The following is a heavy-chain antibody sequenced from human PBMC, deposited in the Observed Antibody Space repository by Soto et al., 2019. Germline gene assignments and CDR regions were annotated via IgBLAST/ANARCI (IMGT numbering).Heavy chain of an antibody. CDR3: ARDLRSIFVLVPAAPGWFDP. CDR2: IIPIFGTA. CDR1: GGTFSSYA. Sequence: SVKVSCKASGGTFSSYAISWVRQAPGQGLEWMGGIIPIFGTANYAQKFQGRVTITADESTSTAYMELSSLRSEDTAVYYCARDLRSIFVLVPAAPGWFDPWGQGTLATVSS. J-gene: IGHJ5*02. D-gene: IGHD2-2*01. V-gene: IGHV1-69*13.